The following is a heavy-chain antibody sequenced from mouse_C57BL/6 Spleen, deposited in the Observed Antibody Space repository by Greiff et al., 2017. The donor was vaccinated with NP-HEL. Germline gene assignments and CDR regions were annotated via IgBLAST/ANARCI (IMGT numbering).Heavy chain of an antibody. J-gene: IGHJ4*01. CDR3: ARDYGSIYAMDY. Sequence: VQLKESGPELVKPGASVKMSCKASGYTFTDYNMHWVKQSHGKSLEWIGYINPNNGGTSYNQKFKGKATLTVNKSSSTAYMELRSLTSEDSAVYYCARDYGSIYAMDYWGQGTSVTVSS. CDR2: INPNNGGT. D-gene: IGHD1-1*01. V-gene: IGHV1-22*01. CDR1: GYTFTDYN.